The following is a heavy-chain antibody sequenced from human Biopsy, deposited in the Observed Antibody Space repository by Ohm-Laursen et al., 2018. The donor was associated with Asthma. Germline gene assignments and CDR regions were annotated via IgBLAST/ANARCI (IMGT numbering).Heavy chain of an antibody. CDR3: AGTFHFWSPYHAEHYQL. V-gene: IGHV3-48*04. J-gene: IGHJ1*01. Sequence: SLRLSCTASGFTFSSYSMNWVRQAPGKGLEWVSYISSSSSTIYYADSVKGRFTISRDNAKNLLFLQMNGLRAEDTAVYYCAGTFHFWSPYHAEHYQLWGQGTLVTVSS. CDR1: GFTFSSYS. D-gene: IGHD3-3*01. CDR2: ISSSSSTI.